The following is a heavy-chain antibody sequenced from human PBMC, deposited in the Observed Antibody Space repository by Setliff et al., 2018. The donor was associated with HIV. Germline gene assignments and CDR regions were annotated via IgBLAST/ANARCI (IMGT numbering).Heavy chain of an antibody. J-gene: IGHJ6*03. CDR1: GGSISRVGYY. D-gene: IGHD3-9*01. V-gene: IGHV4-31*03. CDR2: ITYSGST. CDR3: ASHQHNFTGYYYYYYYMAV. Sequence: SETLSLTCSVSGGSISRVGYYWSWIRQHPGKGLEWIGYITYSGSTYYNPSLMSRVSISPDTSKNQFSLKLSSVTAADTAVYYCASHQHNFTGYYYYYYYMAVWGRGTMVTVSS.